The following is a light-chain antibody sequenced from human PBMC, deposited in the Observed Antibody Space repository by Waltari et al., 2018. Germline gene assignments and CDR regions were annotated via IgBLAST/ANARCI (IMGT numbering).Light chain of an antibody. V-gene: IGLV1-40*01. CDR3: QSFDNMLSGGVV. CDR2: GNN. Sequence: GLTQSPGTLSLSPGERATLSCRASQSVSSSYLAWYQHLPGTAPKLLIYGNNNRPSGVPDRFSGSKSGTSASLAITGLQADDEADYFCQSFDNMLSGGVVFGGGTKLAVL. J-gene: IGLJ2*01. CDR1: QSVSSSY.